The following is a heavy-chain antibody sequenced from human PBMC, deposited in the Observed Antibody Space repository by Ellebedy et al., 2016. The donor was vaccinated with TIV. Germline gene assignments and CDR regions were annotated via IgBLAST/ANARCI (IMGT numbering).Heavy chain of an antibody. CDR3: AREVGGGQGDMDV. CDR1: GFTFTNYH. J-gene: IGHJ6*02. Sequence: GESPKISCAASGFTFTNYHMHWVRQAPGKGLEWVALIWSDGSLEYYADSVKGRFTLSRDSSENTVYLHMNSLRADDTAVYYCAREVGGGQGDMDVWGQGTTVTVSS. D-gene: IGHD1-26*01. CDR2: IWSDGSLE. V-gene: IGHV3-33*01.